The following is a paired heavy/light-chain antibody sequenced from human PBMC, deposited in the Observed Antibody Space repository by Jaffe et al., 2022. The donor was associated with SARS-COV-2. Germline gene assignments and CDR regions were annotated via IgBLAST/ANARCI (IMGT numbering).Light chain of an antibody. Sequence: QSALTQPASVSGSPGQSITISCTGTSSDVGGYNYVSWYQQHPGKAPKFMIYDVNNRPSGVSDRFSGSKSGNTASLTISGLQAEDEADYYCSSYTTSNTVIFGGGTKLTVL. V-gene: IGLV2-14*01. CDR1: SSDVGGYNY. J-gene: IGLJ2*01. CDR2: DVN. CDR3: SSYTTSNTVI.
Heavy chain of an antibody. Sequence: QVQLVQSGAEVKKPGASVKVSCKASGYTFTSHSMNWVRQAPGQRLEWMGWITAGNGNTYYSQKFQDRVTITSDISATTAYMELSSLRSEDTAVYYCVLGSGTYRTWGQGTLVTVSS. D-gene: IGHD3-10*01. CDR2: ITAGNGNT. CDR3: VLGSGTYRT. CDR1: GYTFTSHS. J-gene: IGHJ5*02. V-gene: IGHV1-3*01.